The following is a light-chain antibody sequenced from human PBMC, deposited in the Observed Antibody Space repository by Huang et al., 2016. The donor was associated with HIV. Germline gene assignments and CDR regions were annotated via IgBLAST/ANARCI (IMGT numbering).Light chain of an antibody. V-gene: IGKV1-33*01. CDR2: EAS. Sequence: DIQLTQSPVSLSVSVGDRVTISFQSSHDIRNFLNWYQQKPGKAPKLLIYEASYLQTGVPSRFSASGSGTDFTLTISSLHPEDLATYFCQQYESVPLTFGGGTKVQIK. J-gene: IGKJ4*01. CDR1: HDIRNF. CDR3: QQYESVPLT.